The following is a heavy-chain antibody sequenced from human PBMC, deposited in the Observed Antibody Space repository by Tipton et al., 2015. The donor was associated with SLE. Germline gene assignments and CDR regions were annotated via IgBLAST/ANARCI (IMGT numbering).Heavy chain of an antibody. Sequence: QSGAEVKKPGASVKVSCKASGYTFTGYYMHWVRQAPGQGLEWMGWINPNSGGTSFAQKFQGRVTMTRDTSISTAYMELSRLISEDTAVYYCARIFSDYFYYMDVWGKGTTVTVSS. D-gene: IGHD2/OR15-2a*01. CDR1: GYTFTGYY. V-gene: IGHV1-2*02. CDR2: INPNSGGT. J-gene: IGHJ6*03. CDR3: ARIFSDYFYYMDV.